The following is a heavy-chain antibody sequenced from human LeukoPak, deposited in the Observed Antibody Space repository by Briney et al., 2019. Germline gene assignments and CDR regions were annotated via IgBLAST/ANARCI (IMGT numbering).Heavy chain of an antibody. V-gene: IGHV4-4*02. J-gene: IGHJ4*02. CDR3: ARVLREWLVLDY. Sequence: SETLSLTCAVSGDSINSPNWWTWVRQTPGKGLEWIGEVWHSGSTNYNPSLKSRVTISVDKSKNQFSLKLSSVTAADTAVYYCARVLREWLVLDYWGQGTLVTVSS. D-gene: IGHD6-19*01. CDR1: GDSINSPNW. CDR2: VWHSGST.